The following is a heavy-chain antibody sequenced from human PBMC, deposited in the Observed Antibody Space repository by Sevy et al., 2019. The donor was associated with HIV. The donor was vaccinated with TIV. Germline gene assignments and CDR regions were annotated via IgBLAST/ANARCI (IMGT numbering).Heavy chain of an antibody. CDR3: AKFGDYYDSGGYYWYFDF. D-gene: IGHD3-22*01. J-gene: IGHJ2*01. CDR2: ISGGDDST. V-gene: IGHV3-23*01. Sequence: GGSLRLSCAASGFIFSDYAMSWVRQAPGKGLEWVSSISGGDDSTYDADSVTGRFTVSRDNSKNTLYLQMNILRAEDMALYYCAKFGDYYDSGGYYWYFDFWGRGTLVTVSS. CDR1: GFIFSDYA.